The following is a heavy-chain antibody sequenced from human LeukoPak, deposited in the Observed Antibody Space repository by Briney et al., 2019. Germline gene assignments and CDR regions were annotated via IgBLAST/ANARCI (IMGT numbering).Heavy chain of an antibody. Sequence: GGSLRLSCAASGFTFSSRWMSWVRQAPGKGLEWVANIKEDASDKYCVDSVKGRFTISGDNAKNLLYLQMNSLRAEDTAVYYCARDFRGFAVPGVLWGQGTLVTVSS. CDR3: ARDFRGFAVPGVL. D-gene: IGHD6-19*01. CDR2: IKEDASDK. CDR1: GFTFSSRW. V-gene: IGHV3-7*03. J-gene: IGHJ4*02.